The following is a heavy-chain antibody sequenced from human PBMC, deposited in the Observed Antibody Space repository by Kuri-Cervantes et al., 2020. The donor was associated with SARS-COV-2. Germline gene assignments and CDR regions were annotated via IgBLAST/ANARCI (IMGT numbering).Heavy chain of an antibody. V-gene: IGHV3-23*01. CDR3: VKENSGRAPLMDV. J-gene: IGHJ6*02. D-gene: IGHD1-26*01. CDR2: ISESGGVT. CDR1: GLTFSHYV. Sequence: GGSLRLSCSASGLTFSHYVMHWVRQAPGKGLEWVSTISESGGVTYYADSVMGRFTILRDNSKNTLYLQMNSLRADDTAVYYCVKENSGRAPLMDVWGQGTTVTVSS.